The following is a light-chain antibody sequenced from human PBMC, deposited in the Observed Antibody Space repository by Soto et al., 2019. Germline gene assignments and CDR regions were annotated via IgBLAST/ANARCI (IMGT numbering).Light chain of an antibody. J-gene: IGLJ1*01. Sequence: QSALTQPASVSGSPGQSITISCTGASSDVGGYNYVSWYQQHPGKAPKLMIYEVRKRPSGVSNRFSGSKSGNTASLNISGLQAEDEADYSCSSKRSSSTYVFGTGTKVTVL. CDR3: SSKRSSSTYV. CDR2: EVR. V-gene: IGLV2-14*01. CDR1: SSDVGGYNY.